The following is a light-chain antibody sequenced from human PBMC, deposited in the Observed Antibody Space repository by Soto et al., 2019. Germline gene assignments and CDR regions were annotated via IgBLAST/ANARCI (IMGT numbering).Light chain of an antibody. CDR2: AAS. V-gene: IGKV1-6*01. J-gene: IGKJ3*01. CDR3: LKGYNVPNT. Sequence: AIQMTQSPSSLSASVGDRVTITCRASQDIRNDLGWYQQKPGKAPNLLIYAASTLQIGVPSRFSGSGSGTDFTLTISSLQTEDFVTYYCLKGYNVPNTFGPGTKVDIK. CDR1: QDIRND.